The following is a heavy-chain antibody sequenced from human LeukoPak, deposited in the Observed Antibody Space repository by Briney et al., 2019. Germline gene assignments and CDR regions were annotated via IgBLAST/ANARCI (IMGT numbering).Heavy chain of an antibody. CDR1: GFTFSSYE. CDR3: AKIWRDGYNEADD. D-gene: IGHD5-24*01. Sequence: GGSLRLSCAASGFTFSSYEMNWVRQAPGKGLEWVSSISSSSGFIYYADSVKGRFTISRDNAKNSLYLQMNSLRAEDTAVYFCAKIWRDGYNEADDWGQGTLVTVSS. V-gene: IGHV3-21*01. J-gene: IGHJ4*02. CDR2: ISSSSGFI.